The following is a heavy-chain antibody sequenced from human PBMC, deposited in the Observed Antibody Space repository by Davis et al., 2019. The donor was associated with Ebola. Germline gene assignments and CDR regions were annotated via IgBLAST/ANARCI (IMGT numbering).Heavy chain of an antibody. CDR2: ISGDATVI. Sequence: GESLKISCAASGFTVSSNHMSWVRQGPGKGLEWVSSISGDATVIYYADSVKGRLTISRDTSRNTLYLKMSTLGAEDTAVYYCAKGWTTSPFDYWGQGALVTVSS. J-gene: IGHJ4*02. CDR1: GFTVSSNH. D-gene: IGHD4-17*01. CDR3: AKGWTTSPFDY. V-gene: IGHV3-23*01.